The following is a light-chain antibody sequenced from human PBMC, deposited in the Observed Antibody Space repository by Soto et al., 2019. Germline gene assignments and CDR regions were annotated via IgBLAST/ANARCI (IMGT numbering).Light chain of an antibody. CDR3: AAWDDSLSVVV. V-gene: IGLV1-47*01. CDR2: RNN. CDR1: SSNIGSNY. J-gene: IGLJ2*01. Sequence: QSVLTQPPSASGTPGQRVTISCSGSSSNIGSNYVYWYQQFPGTAPKLLIYRNNQRPSGVPDRFSGSKSGTSASLAISGLLSEDEAEYYCAAWDDSLSVVVFGGGTQLTVL.